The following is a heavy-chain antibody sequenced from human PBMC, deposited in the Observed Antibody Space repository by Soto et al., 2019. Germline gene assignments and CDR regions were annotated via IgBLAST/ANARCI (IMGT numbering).Heavy chain of an antibody. CDR3: ARGKSGSYYGESSGY. CDR2: ISSSGSTI. J-gene: IGHJ4*02. Sequence: EVQLLESGGGLVQPGGSLRLSCAASGFTFSSYEMNWVRQAPGKGLEWVSYISSSGSTIYYADSVKGRFTISRDNAKNSLYLQMNSLRAEDTAVYYCARGKSGSYYGESSGYWGQGTLVTVSS. V-gene: IGHV3-48*03. D-gene: IGHD1-26*01. CDR1: GFTFSSYE.